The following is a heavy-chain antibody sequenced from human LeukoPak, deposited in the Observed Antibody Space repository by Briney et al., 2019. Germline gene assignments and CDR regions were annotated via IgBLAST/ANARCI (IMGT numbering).Heavy chain of an antibody. CDR2: ISYDGSNK. Sequence: GRPLRLSCAASGFTFSSYGMHWVRQAPGKGLEWVAVISYDGSNKYYADSVKGRFTISRDNSKNTLYPQMNSLRAEDTAVYYCAKVLSHGSGWFHAFDIWGQGTMVTVSS. CDR3: AKVLSHGSGWFHAFDI. J-gene: IGHJ3*02. D-gene: IGHD6-19*01. CDR1: GFTFSSYG. V-gene: IGHV3-30*18.